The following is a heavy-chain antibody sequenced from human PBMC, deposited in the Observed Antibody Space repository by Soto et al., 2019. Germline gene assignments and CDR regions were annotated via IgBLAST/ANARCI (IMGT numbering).Heavy chain of an antibody. CDR3: ARDRIAGSKYYYGMDV. Sequence: QVQLVQSGAEVKQPGSSVRVSCTASGGNFSSDAISWVRQAPGQGLEWMGGIIPIFGTENYAQKFQGRVTITADESTSTAYMELSSLRSEDTAVYYCARDRIAGSKYYYGMDVWGQGTTVTVSS. D-gene: IGHD6-13*01. J-gene: IGHJ6*02. CDR1: GGNFSSDA. V-gene: IGHV1-69*01. CDR2: IIPIFGTE.